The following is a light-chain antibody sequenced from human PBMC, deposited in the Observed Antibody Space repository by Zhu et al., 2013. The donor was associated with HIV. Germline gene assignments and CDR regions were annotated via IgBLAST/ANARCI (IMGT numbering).Light chain of an antibody. Sequence: DIQMTQSPSSLSASVGDRVTITCRASQSVSKWVAWYQQKPGKAPKLLIYDASILESGVPSRFSGSGSGTEFTLTISSLQPDDFATYYCQQYNSHSAFGQGTKVEVK. CDR1: QSVSKW. V-gene: IGKV1-5*01. CDR2: DAS. CDR3: QQYNSHSA. J-gene: IGKJ1*01.